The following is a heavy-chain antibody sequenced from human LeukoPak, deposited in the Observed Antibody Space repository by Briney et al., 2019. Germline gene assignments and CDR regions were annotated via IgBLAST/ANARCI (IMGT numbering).Heavy chain of an antibody. CDR3: ARGTVYCSGGSCYRIYYGMDV. D-gene: IGHD2-15*01. Sequence: KPSETPSLTFTFSGGSLSNFYWGLIPQPPREGQELIWYIYFSGSTNYNPSLKSRVTISVDTSKNQFSLKLSSVTAADTAVYYCARGTVYCSGGSCYRIYYGMDVWGQGTTVTVSS. CDR1: GGSLSNFY. CDR2: IYFSGST. J-gene: IGHJ6*02. V-gene: IGHV4-59*01.